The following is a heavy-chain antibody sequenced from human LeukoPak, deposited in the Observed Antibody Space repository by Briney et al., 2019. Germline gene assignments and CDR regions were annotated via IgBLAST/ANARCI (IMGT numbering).Heavy chain of an antibody. CDR3: VVGQWEPKGAY. D-gene: IGHD1-26*01. J-gene: IGHJ4*02. CDR1: GGSLGGYF. V-gene: IGHV4-34*01. Sequence: PSETLSLTCAVYGGSLGGYFWNWIRQTPGKGLEWIGEVDHSGNTNCNPSLKSRVTMSLDTSRNQFSLKLTSVTAADTALYYCVVGQWEPKGAYWGQGNLVTVSS. CDR2: VDHSGNT.